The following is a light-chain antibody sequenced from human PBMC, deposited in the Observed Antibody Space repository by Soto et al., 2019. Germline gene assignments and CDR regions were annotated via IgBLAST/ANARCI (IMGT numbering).Light chain of an antibody. CDR1: SSNIGAGYD. Sequence: QSVLTQPPSVSGAPGQRVTISCTGSSSNIGAGYDVHWYQQLPGTAPKLLIYANSNRPSGVPDRFSGSKSGTSASLAITGLQAEDEAHYYCQSYDTSRSVVFGGGTQLTVL. V-gene: IGLV1-40*01. CDR2: ANS. CDR3: QSYDTSRSVV. J-gene: IGLJ2*01.